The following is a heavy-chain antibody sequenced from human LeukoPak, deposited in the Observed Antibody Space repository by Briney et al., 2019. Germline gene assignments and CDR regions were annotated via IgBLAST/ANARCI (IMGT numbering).Heavy chain of an antibody. D-gene: IGHD5-12*01. V-gene: IGHV3-66*01. CDR2: IYSGGST. Sequence: PGGSLRLSCAASEFSLGSNYMTWVRQAPGKGLEWVSLIYSGGSTYYADSVKGRFTISRDNSKNTLYLQMNSLRAEDTAVYYCARGPSGYHSTGGQGTLVTVSS. J-gene: IGHJ4*02. CDR3: ARGPSGYHST. CDR1: EFSLGSNY.